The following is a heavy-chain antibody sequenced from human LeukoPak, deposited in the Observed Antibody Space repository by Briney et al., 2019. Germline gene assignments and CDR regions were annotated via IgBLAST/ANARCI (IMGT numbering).Heavy chain of an antibody. V-gene: IGHV4-39*01. J-gene: IGHJ4*02. D-gene: IGHD3-16*01. CDR2: IYYSGST. CDR3: ARWRGPTDY. CDR1: GGSISSSSYY. Sequence: SETLSPTCTVSGGSISSSSYYWGWIRQPPGKGLEWIGSIYYSGSTYYNPSLKSRVTISVDTSKNQFSLKLSSVTAADTAVYYCARWRGPTDYWGQGTLVTVSS.